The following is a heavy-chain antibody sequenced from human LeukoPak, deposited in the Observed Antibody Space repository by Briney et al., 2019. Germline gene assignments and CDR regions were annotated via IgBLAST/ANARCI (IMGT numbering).Heavy chain of an antibody. CDR1: GYTFTGYY. CDR3: ARIRDGYNDAFDY. D-gene: IGHD5-24*01. J-gene: IGHJ4*02. CDR2: INPNGDST. V-gene: IGHV1-46*01. Sequence: ASVKVSCKASGYTFTGYYMHWVRQAPGQGLEWMGIINPNGDSTNYAQKFQGRVTMTRDMSTSTVYMELSSLRSEDTAMYYCARIRDGYNDAFDYWGQGTLLTISS.